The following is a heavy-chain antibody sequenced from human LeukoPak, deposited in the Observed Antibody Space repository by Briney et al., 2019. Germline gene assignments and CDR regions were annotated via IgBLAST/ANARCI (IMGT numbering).Heavy chain of an antibody. V-gene: IGHV4-34*01. D-gene: IGHD3-10*01. CDR2: INHSGST. Sequence: SETLSLTYAVYGGSFSGYYWSWIRQPPGKGLEWIGEINHSGSTNYNPSLKSRVTISVDTSKNQFSLKLSSVTAADTAVYYCARVRRITMVRGVIITGDYWGQGTLVTVSS. CDR3: ARVRRITMVRGVIITGDY. J-gene: IGHJ4*02. CDR1: GGSFSGYY.